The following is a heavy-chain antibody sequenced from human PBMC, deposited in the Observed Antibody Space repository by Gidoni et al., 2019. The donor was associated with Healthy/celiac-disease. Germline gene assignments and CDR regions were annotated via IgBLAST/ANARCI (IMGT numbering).Heavy chain of an antibody. CDR3: AKDPSRIVATIWSNYMDV. V-gene: IGHV3-23*01. CDR1: GFTFSSYA. CDR2: ISGIGGST. J-gene: IGHJ6*03. Sequence: EVQLLESGGGLVQPGGSLRRYCAASGFTFSSYAMSWVRQAPGKGLEWVSAISGIGGSTYYAASVKGRFTISRDNSKNTLSLQMSSLRAADTAVYYCAKDPSRIVATIWSNYMDVWGKGTTVTVSS. D-gene: IGHD5-12*01.